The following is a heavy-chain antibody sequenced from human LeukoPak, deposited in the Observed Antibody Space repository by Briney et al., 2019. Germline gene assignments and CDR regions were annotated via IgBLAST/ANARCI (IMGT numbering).Heavy chain of an antibody. Sequence: GGTLRLSCAASGFTFSSYGMSWVRQAPGKGLEWVSAISGSGGSTYYADSVKGRFTISRDNSKNTLYLQMNSLRAEDTAVYYCAKDRWRGSYYDYWGQGTLVSVSS. CDR2: ISGSGGST. D-gene: IGHD4-23*01. CDR1: GFTFSSYG. J-gene: IGHJ4*02. CDR3: AKDRWRGSYYDY. V-gene: IGHV3-23*01.